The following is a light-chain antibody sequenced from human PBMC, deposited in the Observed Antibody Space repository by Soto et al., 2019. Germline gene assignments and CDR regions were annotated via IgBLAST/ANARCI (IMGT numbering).Light chain of an antibody. V-gene: IGLV2-14*01. CDR2: EVN. Sequence: QSALTQPASVSGSPGQSITISCTGTSSDVGGYKYISWYQQHPGKVPKLIIYEVNNRPSGVSSRFSGSKSGNTASLTISGLQTEDEADYYCSSYTSSSTLFGTGTKVTVL. CDR3: SSYTSSSTL. J-gene: IGLJ1*01. CDR1: SSDVGGYKY.